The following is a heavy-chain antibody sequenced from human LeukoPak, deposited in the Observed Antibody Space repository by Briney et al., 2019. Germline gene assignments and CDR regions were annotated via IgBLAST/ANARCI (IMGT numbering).Heavy chain of an antibody. CDR1: GFTVSTNF. CDR2: IYAGGDR. V-gene: IGHV3-53*01. J-gene: IGHJ4*02. Sequence: GGSLRLSCAASGFTVSTNFMSWVRQAPGKGLEWVSVIYAGGDRYYADSAKGRFTISRDNSKNTLYLQMNSLRAEDTAVYYCARSGSGWFDFWGQGTLVTVSS. CDR3: ARSGSGWFDF. D-gene: IGHD6-19*01.